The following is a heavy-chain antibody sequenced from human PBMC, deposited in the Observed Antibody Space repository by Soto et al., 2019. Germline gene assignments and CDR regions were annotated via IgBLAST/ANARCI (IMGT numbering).Heavy chain of an antibody. Sequence: EVQLVESGGGLVQPGGSLRLSCAASGFTFRSNWMSWVRQAPGKGLEWVANVKQDGSEKYYVDSVKGRFTISRDNAKNSLSLQMNSLRAEDTAVYYCAALDTATVQGMAGYWGQGTLVTVSS. CDR2: VKQDGSEK. D-gene: IGHD5-18*01. CDR1: GFTFRSNW. J-gene: IGHJ4*02. CDR3: AALDTATVQGMAGY. V-gene: IGHV3-7*01.